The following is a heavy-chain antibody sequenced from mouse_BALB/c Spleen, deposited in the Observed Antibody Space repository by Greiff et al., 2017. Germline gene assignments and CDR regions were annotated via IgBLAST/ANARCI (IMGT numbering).Heavy chain of an antibody. V-gene: IGHV5-4*02. J-gene: IGHJ3*01. CDR3: AGGSSFVGFAY. CDR1: GFTFSDCY. D-gene: IGHD1-1*01. Sequence: EVHLVESGGGLVKPGGSLKLSCAASGFTFSDCYMYWVRQTPEKRLEWVATISDGGSYTYYPDSVKGRFTISRDNAKDNLYLQMSSLKSEDTAMYYCAGGSSFVGFAYWGQGTLVTVSA. CDR2: ISDGGSYT.